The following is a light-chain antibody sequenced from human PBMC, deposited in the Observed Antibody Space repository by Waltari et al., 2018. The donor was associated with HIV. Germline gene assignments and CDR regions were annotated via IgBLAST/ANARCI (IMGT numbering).Light chain of an antibody. J-gene: IGLJ2*01. CDR3: QSYDRSLSASVV. CDR2: GNN. CDR1: SSNIGADYD. V-gene: IGLV1-40*01. Sequence: QSVLTQPPSVSGAPGQRVTISCTGGSSNIGADYDVHWYQQIPGTAPKPLNSGNNKRPSVVPDRFPASKSGASASRAITGLQAEDEADYFGQSYDRSLSASVVFGGGTKLTVL.